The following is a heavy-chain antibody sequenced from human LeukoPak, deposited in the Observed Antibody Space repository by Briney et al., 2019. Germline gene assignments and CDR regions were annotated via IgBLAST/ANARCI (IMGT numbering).Heavy chain of an antibody. V-gene: IGHV4-34*01. CDR1: GGSFGGYF. CDR3: ATEGGIVATTRAMDY. Sequence: PSETLSLTCAVYGGSFGGYFWSWIRQPPGKGLEWIGEINHSGSTNYNPSLKSRVTISVDTSKNQFSLKLSSVTAADTAVYYCATEGGIVATTRAMDYWGQGTLVTVSS. J-gene: IGHJ4*02. D-gene: IGHD5-12*01. CDR2: INHSGST.